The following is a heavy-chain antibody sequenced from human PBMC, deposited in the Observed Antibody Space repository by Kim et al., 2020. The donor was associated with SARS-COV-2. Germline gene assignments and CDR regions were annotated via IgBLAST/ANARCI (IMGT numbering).Heavy chain of an antibody. CDR3: AADRGVTDPFAFDI. CDR1: GFTFTSSA. V-gene: IGHV1-58*01. J-gene: IGHJ3*02. CDR2: IVVGSGNT. Sequence: SVKVSCKASGFTFTSSAVQWVRQARGQRLEWIGWIVVGSGNTNYAQKFQERVTITRDMSTSTAYMELSSLRSEDTAVYYCAADRGVTDPFAFDIWGQGTMVTVSS. D-gene: IGHD2-21*02.